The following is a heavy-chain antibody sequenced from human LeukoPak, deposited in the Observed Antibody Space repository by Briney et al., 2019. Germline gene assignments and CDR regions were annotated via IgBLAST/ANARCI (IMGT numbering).Heavy chain of an antibody. D-gene: IGHD3-22*01. Sequence: SETLSRTCTASGGSISSYYWSWIRQPPGKGLEWIGYIYYSGSTNYNPSLKSRVTISVDTSKNQFSLKLSSVTAADTAVYYCAREYYYDSSGYPWFDPWGQGTLVTVSS. J-gene: IGHJ5*02. V-gene: IGHV4-59*01. CDR3: AREYYYDSSGYPWFDP. CDR2: IYYSGST. CDR1: GGSISSYY.